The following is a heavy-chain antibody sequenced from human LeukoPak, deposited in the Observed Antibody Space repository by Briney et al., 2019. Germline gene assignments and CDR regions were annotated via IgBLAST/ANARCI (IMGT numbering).Heavy chain of an antibody. D-gene: IGHD3-22*01. Sequence: GGSLRLSCAASGFTFSSYAMHWVRQAPGKGLEWVAVISYDGSNKYYADSVKGRFTISRDNSKNTLYLQMNSLRAEDTAVYYCAREFGDYYDSSGYYPFDYWGQGTLVTVSS. J-gene: IGHJ4*02. CDR2: ISYDGSNK. V-gene: IGHV3-30-3*01. CDR3: AREFGDYYDSSGYYPFDY. CDR1: GFTFSSYA.